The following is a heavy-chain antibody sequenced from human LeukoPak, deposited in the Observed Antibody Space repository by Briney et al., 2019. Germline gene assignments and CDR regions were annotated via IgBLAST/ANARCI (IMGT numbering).Heavy chain of an antibody. D-gene: IGHD1-26*01. CDR2: ISSSGDST. CDR3: AKRAGGAAYYFEY. Sequence: GGSLRLSCAASGYTFTSYFMSWVRQAPGKGLEWVSCISSSGDSTHYAESVKGRVTISRDNSKNTLFLQMNSLRAEDTAVYYCAKRAGGAAYYFEYWGQGTLVTVSS. V-gene: IGHV3-23*01. J-gene: IGHJ4*02. CDR1: GYTFTSYF.